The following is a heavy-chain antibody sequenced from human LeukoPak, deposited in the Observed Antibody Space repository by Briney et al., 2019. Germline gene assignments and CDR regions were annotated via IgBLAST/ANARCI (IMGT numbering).Heavy chain of an antibody. D-gene: IGHD4/OR15-4a*01. Sequence: GGSLRLSCAASGFTFSSYWMSWVRQAPGKGLEWVAVIWYDGSNKYYADSVKGRFTISRDNSKNTLYLQMNSLRAEDTAVYYRAKGPDDGGKSYWGQGTLVTVSS. J-gene: IGHJ4*02. CDR1: GFTFSSYW. V-gene: IGHV3-33*06. CDR2: IWYDGSNK. CDR3: AKGPDDGGKSY.